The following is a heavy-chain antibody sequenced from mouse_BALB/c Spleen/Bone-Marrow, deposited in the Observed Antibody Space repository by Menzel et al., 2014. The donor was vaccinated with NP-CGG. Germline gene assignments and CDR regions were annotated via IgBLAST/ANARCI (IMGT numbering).Heavy chain of an antibody. Sequence: EVHLVESGGGLVQPGGSRKLSCAASGFTFSSFGMHWVRQAPEKGLEWVAYISSGSSPIFFADTVKGRFTISRDNPKNTLFLQMTSLRSEDTDMYYCTRGGNWEDFDYWGQGTTLTVSS. CDR3: TRGGNWEDFDY. D-gene: IGHD4-1*01. CDR1: GFTFSSFG. CDR2: ISSGSSPI. J-gene: IGHJ2*01. V-gene: IGHV5-17*02.